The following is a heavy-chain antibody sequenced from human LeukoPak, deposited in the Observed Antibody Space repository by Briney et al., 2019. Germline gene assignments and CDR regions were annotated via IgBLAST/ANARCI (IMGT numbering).Heavy chain of an antibody. J-gene: IGHJ4*02. D-gene: IGHD2-2*01. Sequence: ASVKVSCKVFGYTFTDYYMHWVQQAPGKGLEWMGLVDPEDGETIYAEKFQGRVTITADTSTDTAYMELSSLRSEDTAVYYCATGLGYCSSTSCPDYWGQGTLVTVSS. CDR1: GYTFTDYY. V-gene: IGHV1-69-2*01. CDR3: ATGLGYCSSTSCPDY. CDR2: VDPEDGET.